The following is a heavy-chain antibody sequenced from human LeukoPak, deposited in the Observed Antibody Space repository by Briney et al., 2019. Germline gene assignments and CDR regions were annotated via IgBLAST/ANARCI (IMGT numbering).Heavy chain of an antibody. J-gene: IGHJ6*02. Sequence: SEALALTCAVYGGSFSGYYGSWIRQPAGKGLEWNGEINHSGSTNYNPSLKSRVTISVDTSKNQFSLKLSSVTAADTAVYYCARASGIYGMDVWGQGTTVTVSS. D-gene: IGHD1-26*01. CDR3: ARASGIYGMDV. CDR2: INHSGST. CDR1: GGSFSGYY. V-gene: IGHV4-34*01.